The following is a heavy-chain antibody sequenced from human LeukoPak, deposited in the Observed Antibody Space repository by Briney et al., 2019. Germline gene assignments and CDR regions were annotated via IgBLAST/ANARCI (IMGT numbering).Heavy chain of an antibody. CDR1: GGSISSYY. V-gene: IGHV4-4*07. CDR2: IYTSGST. D-gene: IGHD3-22*01. Sequence: PSETLSLTCTVSGGSISSYYWSWIRQPAGKGLEWIGRIYTSGSTNYNPSLKSRVTMSVDTSKNQFSLKLSSVTAADTAVYYCARSSAYYYDSSGYYRLLSPDYWGQGTLVTVSS. CDR3: ARSSAYYYDSSGYYRLLSPDY. J-gene: IGHJ4*02.